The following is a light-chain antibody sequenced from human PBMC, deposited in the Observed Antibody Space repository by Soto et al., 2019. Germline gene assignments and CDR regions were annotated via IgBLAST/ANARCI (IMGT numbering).Light chain of an antibody. V-gene: IGKV1-12*01. CDR2: HTS. CDR1: QDAGSW. J-gene: IGKJ4*01. CDR3: QHADGLRALT. Sequence: DIQMTQSPPFVSASVGDRVTISCRASQDAGSWLSWFHQKPGGAPNLLIFHTSRLQTGVPSRFADRGSGTEFTLTISSLQPEDFGTYYCQHADGLRALTFGGGTKVEIK.